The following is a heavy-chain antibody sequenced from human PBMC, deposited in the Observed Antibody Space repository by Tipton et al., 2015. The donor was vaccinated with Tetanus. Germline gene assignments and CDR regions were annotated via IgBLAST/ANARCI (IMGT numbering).Heavy chain of an antibody. CDR1: GASISNSSSY. J-gene: IGHJ4*02. Sequence: TLSLTCTVSGASISNSSSYWGWIRQSPGKGLEWIGNIYFSGSTYYNPSLKSRVTISVDTSKSQFSLRLNSVTAADTAVYYCAKLFRVRARGITMVVVVPPGYFDYWGQGTLVTVSS. CDR3: AKLFRVRARGITMVVVVPPGYFDY. CDR2: IYFSGST. D-gene: IGHD3-22*01. V-gene: IGHV4-39*01.